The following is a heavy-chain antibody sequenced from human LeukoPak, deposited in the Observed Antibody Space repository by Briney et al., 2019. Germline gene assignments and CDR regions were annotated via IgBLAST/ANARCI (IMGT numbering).Heavy chain of an antibody. CDR3: ARARIAVAENWFDP. D-gene: IGHD6-19*01. J-gene: IGHJ5*02. CDR1: GYIFTSYA. V-gene: IGHV1-3*03. CDR2: INAGNGNT. Sequence: ASVKVSCKASGYIFTSYAIHWVRQAPGQRLEWMGWINAGNGNTKYSQEFQGRVTITRDTSASTAYMELSSLRSEDMAVYYCARARIAVAENWFDPWGQGTLVTVSS.